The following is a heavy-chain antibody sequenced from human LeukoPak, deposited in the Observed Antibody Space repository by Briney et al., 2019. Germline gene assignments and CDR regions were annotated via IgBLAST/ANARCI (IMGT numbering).Heavy chain of an antibody. CDR1: GYTLTELS. CDR3: ATDLFSYYYDSSGPGVQH. J-gene: IGHJ1*01. Sequence: ASVKVSCKVSGYTLTELSMHWVRQAPGKGLEWMGGFDPEDGETIYAQKFQGRVTMTEDTSTDTAYMELSSLRSEDTAVYYCATDLFSYYYDSSGPGVQHWGQGTLVTVSS. D-gene: IGHD3-22*01. V-gene: IGHV1-24*01. CDR2: FDPEDGET.